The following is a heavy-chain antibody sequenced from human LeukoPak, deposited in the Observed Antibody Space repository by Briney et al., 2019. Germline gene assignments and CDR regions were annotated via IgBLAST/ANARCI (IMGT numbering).Heavy chain of an antibody. V-gene: IGHV4-59*01. CDR2: IYYSGST. J-gene: IGHJ4*02. CDR3: ARSIPFDY. Sequence: SETLSLTCTVSGGSISSYYWSWIRQPPGKGLEWVGYIYYSGSTNYNPSLKSRVTISVDTSKNQFSLKLSSVTAADTAVYYCARSIPFDYWGQGTLVTVSS. CDR1: GGSISSYY.